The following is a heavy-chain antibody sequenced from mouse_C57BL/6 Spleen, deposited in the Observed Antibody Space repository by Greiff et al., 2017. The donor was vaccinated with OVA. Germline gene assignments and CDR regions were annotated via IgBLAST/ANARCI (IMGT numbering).Heavy chain of an antibody. Sequence: QVQLKQPGAELVRPGSSVKLSCKASGYTFTSYWMHWVKQRPIQGLEWIGNIDPSDSETHYNQKFKDKATLTVDKSSSTAYMQLSSLTSEDSAVYYCARAYGSSYEGFDVWGTGTTVTVSS. D-gene: IGHD1-1*01. V-gene: IGHV1-52*01. CDR3: ARAYGSSYEGFDV. CDR2: IDPSDSET. CDR1: GYTFTSYW. J-gene: IGHJ1*03.